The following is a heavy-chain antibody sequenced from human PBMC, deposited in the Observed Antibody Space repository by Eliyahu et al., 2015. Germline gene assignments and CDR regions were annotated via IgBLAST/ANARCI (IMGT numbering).Heavy chain of an antibody. Sequence: EVQLVQSGAEVKKPGESLKISRKGYGYSFSXYWIGWVRQMPGKGLEWMGIIYAGDSDTRYSPSFQSQVTISADRSISTAYLQWSSLKASDTAMYYCARHWSGRMAAAHFDYWGQGTLVTVSS. J-gene: IGHJ4*02. V-gene: IGHV5-51*01. CDR1: GYSFSXYW. CDR3: ARHWSGRMAAAHFDY. D-gene: IGHD6-13*01. CDR2: IYAGDSDT.